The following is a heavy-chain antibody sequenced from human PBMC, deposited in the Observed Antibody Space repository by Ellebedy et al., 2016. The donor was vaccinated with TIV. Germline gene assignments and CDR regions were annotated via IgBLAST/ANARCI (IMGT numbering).Heavy chain of an antibody. V-gene: IGHV1-2*02. J-gene: IGHJ6*03. CDR2: INPNSGGT. Sequence: ASVKVSXXASGYTFTGYYMHWVRQAPGQGLEWMGWINPNSGGTNYAQKFQGRVTMTRDTSISTAYMELSRLRSDDTAVYYCARARTVTTRYYYYMDVWGKGTTVTVSS. D-gene: IGHD4-17*01. CDR1: GYTFTGYY. CDR3: ARARTVTTRYYYYMDV.